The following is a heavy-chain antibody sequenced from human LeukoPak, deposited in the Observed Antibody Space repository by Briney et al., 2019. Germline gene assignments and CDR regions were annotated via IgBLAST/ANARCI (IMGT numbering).Heavy chain of an antibody. Sequence: GGSLRLSCAASGFTFSSYAMSWVRQAPGKGLEWVSAISGSGGSTYYADSVKGRFTISRDNSKNTLYLQMDSLRAEDTAVYYCAKGLRYFDWLLAWGQGTLVTVSS. J-gene: IGHJ4*02. CDR3: AKGLRYFDWLLA. CDR2: ISGSGGST. D-gene: IGHD3-9*01. CDR1: GFTFSSYA. V-gene: IGHV3-23*01.